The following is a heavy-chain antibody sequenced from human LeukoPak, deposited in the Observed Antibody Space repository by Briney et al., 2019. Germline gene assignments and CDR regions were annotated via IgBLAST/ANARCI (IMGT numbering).Heavy chain of an antibody. CDR1: GGSFSGYY. CDR2: INHSGST. D-gene: IGHD4-23*01. CDR3: AGGPLTTLELTYY. V-gene: IGHV4-34*01. Sequence: KPSETLSLTCGVYGGSFSGYYWNWIRQPPGKGLEWIGEINHSGSTKYNPSLKSRVTISVDTSKNQFSLKLSSATAADTAVYYCAGGPLTTLELTYYWGQGTLVTVSS. J-gene: IGHJ4*02.